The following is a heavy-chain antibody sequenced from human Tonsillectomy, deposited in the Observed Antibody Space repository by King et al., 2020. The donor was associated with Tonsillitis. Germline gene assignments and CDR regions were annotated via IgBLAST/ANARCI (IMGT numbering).Heavy chain of an antibody. J-gene: IGHJ4*02. CDR2: INHSGST. D-gene: IGHD3-10*01. V-gene: IGHV4-34*01. CDR3: ARRAHITMVRGGTNHSKIDY. Sequence: VQLQQWGAGLLKPSETLSLTCAVYGGSFSGYYWSWIRQPPGKGLEWIGEINHSGSTNYNPSLKSRVTISVDTSKNQFSLKLSSVTAADTAVYYCARRAHITMVRGGTNHSKIDYWGQGTLVTVSS. CDR1: GGSFSGYY.